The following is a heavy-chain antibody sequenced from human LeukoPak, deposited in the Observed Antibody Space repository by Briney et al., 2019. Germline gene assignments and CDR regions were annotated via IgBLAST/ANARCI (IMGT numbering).Heavy chain of an antibody. CDR3: ARDSGIWSGYCTGGNYYGMDV. CDR2: INSDGSST. CDR1: GFTFSSYW. J-gene: IGHJ6*02. Sequence: GGSLRLSCVASGFTFSSYWMHWVRQAPGKGLVWVSRINSDGSSTSYADSVKGRFTISRDSAKNTLYLQMNSLRAEDTAVYYCARDSGIWSGYCTGGNYYGMDVWGQGTTVTVSS. D-gene: IGHD3-3*01. V-gene: IGHV3-74*01.